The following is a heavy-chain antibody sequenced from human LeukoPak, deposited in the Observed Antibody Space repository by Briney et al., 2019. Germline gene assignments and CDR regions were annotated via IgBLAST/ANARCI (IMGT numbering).Heavy chain of an antibody. V-gene: IGHV3-23*01. CDR2: ISESGT. J-gene: IGHJ4*02. CDR3: AKEDFSGSLLTLDH. Sequence: GGSLRLSCAASGFTFRSYDMSWVRQAPVKGLEWVSAISESGTYYAGSVRGRFTISRDNSKNTLYLQMNSLRAEDTALYYCAKEDFSGSLLTLDHWGQGTLVTVSS. D-gene: IGHD1-26*01. CDR1: GFTFRSYD.